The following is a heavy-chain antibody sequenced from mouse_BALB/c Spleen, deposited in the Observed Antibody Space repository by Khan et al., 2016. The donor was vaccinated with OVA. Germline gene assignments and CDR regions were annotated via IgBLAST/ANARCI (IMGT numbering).Heavy chain of an antibody. CDR2: ISYSGST. J-gene: IGHJ2*01. CDR3: ARTARIKY. D-gene: IGHD1-2*01. CDR1: GYSITSGYG. Sequence: EVQLVESGPGLVKPSPSLSLTCTVTGYSITSGYGWNWIRQFPGNKLEWMGYISYSGSTNYNPSLKSRISITRDTSKNQFVLQVNSVTTEDTATYYWARTARIKYWGQGTTLTVSS. V-gene: IGHV3-2*02.